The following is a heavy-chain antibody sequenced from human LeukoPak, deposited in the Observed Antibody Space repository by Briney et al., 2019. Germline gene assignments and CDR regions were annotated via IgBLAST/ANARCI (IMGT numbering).Heavy chain of an antibody. CDR3: ARDRGLTTTGGCGMDV. D-gene: IGHD4-17*01. Sequence: SGTLSLTCAVSGGSVSHSNWWTWVRQSPGKGLEWIGEVHPSEGTNYNPSLRTRLTISIDTSKNQFTLTLSSVTAADTAVYYCARDRGLTTTGGCGMDVWGQGTTVTVSS. V-gene: IGHV4-4*02. CDR2: VHPSEGT. J-gene: IGHJ6*02. CDR1: GGSVSHSNW.